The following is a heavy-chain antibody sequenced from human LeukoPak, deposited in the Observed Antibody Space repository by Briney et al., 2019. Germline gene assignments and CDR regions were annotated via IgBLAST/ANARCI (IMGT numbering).Heavy chain of an antibody. CDR2: VHSSGDI. D-gene: IGHD3-16*01. J-gene: IGHJ4*02. Sequence: PSETLSPTCSLSGVSITSGSYYWGWIRQSAGKGLDWFGRVHSSGDIYHNAAFRSRAAVSGDAFKNQFSLQLNSVTAADTAVYYCARGASPKDAVFFDYWGQGALITVSS. V-gene: IGHV4-61*02. CDR3: ARGASPKDAVFFDY. CDR1: GVSITSGSYY.